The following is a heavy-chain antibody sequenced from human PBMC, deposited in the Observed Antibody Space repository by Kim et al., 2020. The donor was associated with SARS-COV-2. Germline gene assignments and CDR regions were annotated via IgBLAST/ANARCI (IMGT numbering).Heavy chain of an antibody. CDR1: GFTFSSYG. CDR2: ISYDGSNK. CDR3: AKDRGGIAAAGIGFFQH. Sequence: GGSLRLSCAASGFTFSSYGMHWVRQAPGKGLEWVAVISYDGSNKYYVDSVKGRFTISRDNSKNTLYLQMNSLRAEDTAVYYCAKDRGGIAAAGIGFFQHWGQGTLVTVSS. V-gene: IGHV3-30*18. D-gene: IGHD6-13*01. J-gene: IGHJ1*01.